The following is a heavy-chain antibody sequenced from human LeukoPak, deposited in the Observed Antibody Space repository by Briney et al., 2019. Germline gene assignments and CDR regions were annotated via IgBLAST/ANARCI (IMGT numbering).Heavy chain of an antibody. V-gene: IGHV1-2*06. J-gene: IGHJ6*02. D-gene: IGHD6-25*01. Sequence: EASVKVSCTASGYTFTGYYMHWVRQAPGQGLEWMGRINPNSGGTNYAQKFQGRVTMTRDTSISTAYMELSRLRSDDTAVYYCARAIAAEPGMDVWGQGTTVTVSS. CDR2: INPNSGGT. CDR3: ARAIAAEPGMDV. CDR1: GYTFTGYY.